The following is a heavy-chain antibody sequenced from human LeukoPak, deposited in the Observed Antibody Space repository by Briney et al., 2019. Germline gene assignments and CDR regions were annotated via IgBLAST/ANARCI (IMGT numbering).Heavy chain of an antibody. CDR3: ARKQTGTMYDV. CDR1: GGSISSSSYY. Sequence: SETLSLTCIVPGGSISSSSYYWAWIRQSPGKGLEWIGTFSSGGSAYYNPSLTNRVSISKDTSDNQFSLRLYSVTAADTAVYYCARKQTGTMYDVWGQGTQVTVSS. CDR2: FSSGGSA. D-gene: IGHD1-7*01. V-gene: IGHV4-39*07. J-gene: IGHJ4*02.